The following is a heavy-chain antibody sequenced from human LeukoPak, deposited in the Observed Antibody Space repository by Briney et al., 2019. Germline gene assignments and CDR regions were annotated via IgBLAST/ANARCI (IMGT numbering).Heavy chain of an antibody. CDR2: IYTSGST. Sequence: SQTLSLTCTVSGGSISSGSYYWSWFRQPAGKGLEWIGRIYTSGSTNYNPSLKSRVTISVDTSKNQFSLKLSSVTAADTAVYYCARDPGIYYYYYGMDVWGQGTTVTVSS. J-gene: IGHJ6*02. CDR1: GGSISSGSYY. CDR3: ARDPGIYYYYYGMDV. V-gene: IGHV4-61*02.